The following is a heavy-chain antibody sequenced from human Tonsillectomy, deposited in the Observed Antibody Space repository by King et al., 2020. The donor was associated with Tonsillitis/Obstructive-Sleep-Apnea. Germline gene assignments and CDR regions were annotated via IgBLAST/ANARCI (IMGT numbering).Heavy chain of an antibody. J-gene: IGHJ6*04. CDR2: TRNKPNSYIT. CDR3: ARDRGYDFWSGYYFDV. Sequence: VQLVESGGGLVQPGGSLRLSCAASGFTFSDHFMDWVRQAPGKGREWVGRTRNKPNSYITEYAASVKGRFTISRDDSKNSLYLQMNSLKTEDTAVYYCARDRGYDFWSGYYFDVWGKGTTVTVSS. D-gene: IGHD3-3*01. CDR1: GFTFSDHF. V-gene: IGHV3-72*01.